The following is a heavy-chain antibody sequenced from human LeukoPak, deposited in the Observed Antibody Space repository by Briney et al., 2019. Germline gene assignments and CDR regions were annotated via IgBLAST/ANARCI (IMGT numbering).Heavy chain of an antibody. J-gene: IGHJ4*02. CDR3: ARGRYGDYVDY. Sequence: SETLSLTCAVYGGSFSGYYWSWIRQPPGKGLEWIGEINHSGSTNYNPSLKSRVTISVDTSKNQFSLKLSSVTAADTAVYYCARGRYGDYVDYWGQGTLVTVSS. CDR1: GGSFSGYY. CDR2: INHSGST. V-gene: IGHV4-34*01. D-gene: IGHD4-17*01.